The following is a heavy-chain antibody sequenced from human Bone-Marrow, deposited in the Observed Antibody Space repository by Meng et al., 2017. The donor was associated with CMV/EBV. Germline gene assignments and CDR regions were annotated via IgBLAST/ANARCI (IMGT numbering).Heavy chain of an antibody. CDR1: GYTFTGYY. CDR2: INPNSGGT. CDR3: ARSYRKDDAFDI. Sequence: ASVKVSCKASGYTFTGYYMHWVRQAPGQGLEWMGWINPNSGGTNYAQKFQGRVTVTRDTSISTAYMELSRLRSDDTAVYYCARSYRKDDAFDIWGQGTMVTVSS. J-gene: IGHJ3*02. D-gene: IGHD1-14*01. V-gene: IGHV1-2*02.